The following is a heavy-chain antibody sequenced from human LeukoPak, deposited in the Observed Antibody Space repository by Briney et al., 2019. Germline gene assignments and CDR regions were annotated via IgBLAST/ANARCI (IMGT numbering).Heavy chain of an antibody. D-gene: IGHD4-17*01. Sequence: SVKVSCKASGYTFTSYGISWVRQAPGQGLEWMGGIIPIFGTANYAQKFQGRVTITADESTSTAYMELSSLRSEDTAVYYCARAAYGDYGLDYWGQGTLVTVSS. V-gene: IGHV1-69*13. CDR3: ARAAYGDYGLDY. CDR2: IIPIFGTA. J-gene: IGHJ4*02. CDR1: GYTFTSYG.